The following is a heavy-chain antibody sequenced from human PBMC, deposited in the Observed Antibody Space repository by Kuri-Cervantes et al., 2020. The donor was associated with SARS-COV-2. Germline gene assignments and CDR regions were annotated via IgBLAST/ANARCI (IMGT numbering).Heavy chain of an antibody. Sequence: ASVKVSCKASGYTFTSYDINWVRQATGQGLEWMGWMNPNSGNTGYAQKFQGRVTITRNTSISTAYMELSSLRSEDTAVCYCARGGVVPEVSFDYWGQGTLVTVSS. CDR3: ARGGVVPEVSFDY. CDR2: MNPNSGNT. D-gene: IGHD2-2*01. CDR1: GYTFTSYD. J-gene: IGHJ4*02. V-gene: IGHV1-8*03.